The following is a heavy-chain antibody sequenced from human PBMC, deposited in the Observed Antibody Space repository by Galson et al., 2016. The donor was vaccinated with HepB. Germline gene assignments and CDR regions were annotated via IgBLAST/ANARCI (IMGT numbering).Heavy chain of an antibody. Sequence: SETLSLTCTVSGASLGVSAYHWAWIRQPAGKGLEWMAHTYYGEDNRYNPSPKGRVTMSIDASTNEMSLTLRSVTAADTAGYYCGAYLVGRGGTGYWGQGTPVTVSS. J-gene: IGHJ4*02. CDR1: GASLGVSAYH. V-gene: IGHV4-61*08. D-gene: IGHD3-16*01. CDR3: GAYLVGRGGTGY. CDR2: TYYGEDN.